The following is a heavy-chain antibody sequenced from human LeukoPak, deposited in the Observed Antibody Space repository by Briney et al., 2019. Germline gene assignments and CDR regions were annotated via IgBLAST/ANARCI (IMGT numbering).Heavy chain of an antibody. CDR2: INPNSGGT. Sequence: ASVKVSCKASGYTFTGYYMHWVRQAPGQGLEWMGRINPNSGGTNYAQKFQGRVTMTRDTSISTAYMELSRLRSDDTAVYYCAATTSDSSGYYNWGQGTLVTVSS. J-gene: IGHJ4*02. D-gene: IGHD3-22*01. CDR3: AATTSDSSGYYN. V-gene: IGHV1-2*06. CDR1: GYTFTGYY.